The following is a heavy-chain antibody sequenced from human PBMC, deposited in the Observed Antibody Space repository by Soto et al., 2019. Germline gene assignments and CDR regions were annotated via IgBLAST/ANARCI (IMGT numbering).Heavy chain of an antibody. J-gene: IGHJ6*02. CDR1: GYTFTGYY. CDR2: INPNSGDT. CDR3: AKGGAIVAAGTRVYLYNAMDV. D-gene: IGHD1-26*01. V-gene: IGHV1-2*02. Sequence: ASVKVSCKASGYTFTGYYVHWVRQAPGQGLEWMGWINPNSGDTYLAQRFQGRVTMNRDTSIGTAYMELRGLTSDDTAEYYCAKGGAIVAAGTRVYLYNAMDVWGQGTTVTVS.